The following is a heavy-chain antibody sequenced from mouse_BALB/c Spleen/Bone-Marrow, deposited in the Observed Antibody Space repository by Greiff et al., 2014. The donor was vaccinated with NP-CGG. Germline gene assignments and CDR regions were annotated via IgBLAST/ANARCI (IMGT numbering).Heavy chain of an antibody. V-gene: IGHV1-54*01. Sequence: QVQLQQSGAEVVRPGTSVKVSCKAPGYAFTNYLIEWIKQRPGQGLEWIGLINPGSGGTNYNEKFKGKATLTADKSSSTAYMQLSSPTSDDSAVYFCARVRPFWGQGTLVTVSA. CDR3: ARVRPF. D-gene: IGHD2-14*01. J-gene: IGHJ3*01. CDR2: INPGSGGT. CDR1: GYAFTNYL.